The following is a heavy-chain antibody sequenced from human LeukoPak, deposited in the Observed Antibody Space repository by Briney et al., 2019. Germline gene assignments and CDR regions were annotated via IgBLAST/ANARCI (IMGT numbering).Heavy chain of an antibody. Sequence: GGSLRLSCAASGFTFSSYSMNWVHQAPGKGLEWVSSISSSSSYIYYADSVKGRFTISRDNAKNSLYLQMNSLRAEDTAVYYCASGGSWNWFDPWGQGTLVTVSS. J-gene: IGHJ5*02. V-gene: IGHV3-21*04. CDR1: GFTFSSYS. CDR2: ISSSSSYI. D-gene: IGHD1-26*01. CDR3: ASGGSWNWFDP.